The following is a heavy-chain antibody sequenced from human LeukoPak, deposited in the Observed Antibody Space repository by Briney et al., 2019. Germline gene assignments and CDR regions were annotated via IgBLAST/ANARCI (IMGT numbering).Heavy chain of an antibody. CDR3: ARGILTGYSLDDY. D-gene: IGHD3-9*01. Sequence: PSETLSLTCTVSGGSISGYYWSWIRQPPGKGLEWIGYIYYSGSTNYNPSLKSRVTISVDTSKNQFSLKLSSVTAADTAVYYCARGILTGYSLDDYWGQGTLVTVSS. CDR2: IYYSGST. V-gene: IGHV4-59*01. J-gene: IGHJ4*02. CDR1: GGSISGYY.